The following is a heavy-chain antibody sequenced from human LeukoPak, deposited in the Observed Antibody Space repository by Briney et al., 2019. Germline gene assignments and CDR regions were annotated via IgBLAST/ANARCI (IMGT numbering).Heavy chain of an antibody. V-gene: IGHV1-69*06. J-gene: IGHJ6*03. CDR2: IIPIFGTA. CDR1: GGTFSSYA. Sequence: SVKVSCKASGGTFSSYAISWVRQAPGQGLEWMGGIIPIFGTASYAQKFQGRVTITADKSTSTAYMELSSLRSEDTAVYYCARETLDNWNYSYYYYMDVWGKGTTVTVSS. CDR3: ARETLDNWNYSYYYYMDV. D-gene: IGHD1-20*01.